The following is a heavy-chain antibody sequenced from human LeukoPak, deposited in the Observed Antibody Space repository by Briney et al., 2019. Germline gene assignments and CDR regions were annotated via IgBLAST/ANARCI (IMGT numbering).Heavy chain of an antibody. J-gene: IGHJ4*02. CDR2: IRSKTNSYAT. CDR1: GFTFSGSA. V-gene: IGHV3-73*01. D-gene: IGHD5-18*01. CDR3: TTPGDTAMPNFDY. Sequence: GGSLRLSCAASGFTFSGSAMHWVRQASGKGLEWVGRIRSKTNSYATVYAASVKGRITISRDDSKNTAYLQMNSLKTEDTAVYYCTTPGDTAMPNFDYWGQGTLVTVSS.